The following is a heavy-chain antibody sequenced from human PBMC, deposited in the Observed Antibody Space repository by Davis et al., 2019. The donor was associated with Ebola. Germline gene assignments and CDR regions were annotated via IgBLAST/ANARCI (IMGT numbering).Heavy chain of an antibody. CDR1: GFTVSRNY. CDR3: ARALGYSSSISRFGFGFESFWFDS. D-gene: IGHD6-19*01. Sequence: PGGSLRLSCAASGFTVSRNYMTWVRQAPGKGLEWVSMIYSGGNTYYADSVRGRFTISRDTSGNTLNLQMNGLRVDDTAVYYCARALGYSSSISRFGFGFESFWFDSWGQGTLVTVSS. J-gene: IGHJ5*01. CDR2: IYSGGNT. V-gene: IGHV3-53*01.